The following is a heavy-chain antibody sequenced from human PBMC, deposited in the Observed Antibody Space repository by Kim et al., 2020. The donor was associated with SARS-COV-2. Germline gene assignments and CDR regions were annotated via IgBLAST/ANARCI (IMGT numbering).Heavy chain of an antibody. V-gene: IGHV3-30*03. J-gene: IGHJ6*01. CDR2: ISYDVSNK. CDR1: GFPLSSYG. D-gene: IGHD6-19*01. Sequence: GGSLRLSCAASGFPLSSYGMHWVRQAPGKGLEWVSVISYDVSNKYDAAAVKGGFTISRNNSKNTLFLQMNSLGAEDTAVYSFERDLGYIGGWYEGYGMDV. CDR3: ERDLGYIGGWYEGYGMDV.